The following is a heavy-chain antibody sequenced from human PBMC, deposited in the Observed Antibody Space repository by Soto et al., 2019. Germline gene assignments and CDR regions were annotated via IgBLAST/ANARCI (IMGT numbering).Heavy chain of an antibody. V-gene: IGHV3-33*01. CDR2: IWYDGRNK. Sequence: QVQLVESGGGVVQPGRSLRLSCAASGFTFSSYGMHWVRQAPGKGLEWVAVIWYDGRNKYYADSVKGRFTISRDNSKNTLYLQMNSLRAEDTAVYYCARDICMSTSCYHDAFDIWGQGTMVTVSS. CDR1: GFTFSSYG. CDR3: ARDICMSTSCYHDAFDI. J-gene: IGHJ3*02. D-gene: IGHD2-2*01.